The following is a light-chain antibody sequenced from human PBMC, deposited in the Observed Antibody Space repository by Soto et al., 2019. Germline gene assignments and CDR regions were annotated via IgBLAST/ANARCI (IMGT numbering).Light chain of an antibody. Sequence: DIVMTQSPDSLAVSLGERATINCKSSQRVLYGPNNKNYLAWFQQKSGQPPKLLIYWASIRESGVPDRFSGSGSGTDFTLTISSLQTEDVAVYYCQQYYSTPWTFGQGTKVDIK. CDR1: QRVLYGPNNKNY. CDR2: WAS. CDR3: QQYYSTPWT. J-gene: IGKJ1*01. V-gene: IGKV4-1*01.